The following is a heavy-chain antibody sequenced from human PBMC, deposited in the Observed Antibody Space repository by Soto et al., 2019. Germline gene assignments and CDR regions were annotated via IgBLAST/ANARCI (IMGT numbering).Heavy chain of an antibody. Sequence: QPGGSLRLSCSASGFTFSSYAMHWVRQAPGKGLEYVSAISSNGGSTYYADSVKGRFTISRDNSKNTLYLQMSSLRAEDTAVYYCVPSESNWNATFDIWGQGTMVTVSS. D-gene: IGHD1-20*01. J-gene: IGHJ3*02. V-gene: IGHV3-64D*06. CDR2: ISSNGGST. CDR3: VPSESNWNATFDI. CDR1: GFTFSSYA.